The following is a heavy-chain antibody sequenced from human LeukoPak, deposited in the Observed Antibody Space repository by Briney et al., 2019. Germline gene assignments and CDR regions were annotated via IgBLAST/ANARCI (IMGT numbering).Heavy chain of an antibody. V-gene: IGHV3-21*01. CDR3: ARDAGYCSGGSCYFDY. J-gene: IGHJ4*02. CDR1: GFTFSPYS. Sequence: GGSLRLSCAASGFTFSPYSMNCVRQAPGKGLEGGSSIRSSRTYIFYAASVKGRFTFHRDNTKNSLYLQMNIQRAEDTAVYYCARDAGYCSGGSCYFDYWGQGTLVTVSS. D-gene: IGHD2-15*01. CDR2: IRSSRTYI.